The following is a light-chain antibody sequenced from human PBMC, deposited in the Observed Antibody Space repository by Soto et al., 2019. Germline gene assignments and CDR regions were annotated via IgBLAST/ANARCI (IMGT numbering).Light chain of an antibody. CDR3: QQSYSTLT. Sequence: IQMTQSPSSLSASVGDRVTITCRASQTISRYANWYQQKPGKAPKLLISGASSLQSGVPSRFSGSGSGTDFTLTISSLQPEDFATYYCQQSYSTLTFGGGTKV. CDR2: GAS. CDR1: QTISRY. J-gene: IGKJ4*01. V-gene: IGKV1-39*01.